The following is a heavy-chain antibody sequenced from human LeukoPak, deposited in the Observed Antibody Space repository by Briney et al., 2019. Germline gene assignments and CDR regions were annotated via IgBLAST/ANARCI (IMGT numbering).Heavy chain of an antibody. CDR2: INHSGST. V-gene: IGHV4-34*01. J-gene: IGHJ4*02. Sequence: PSETLSLTCAVYGGSFSGYYWSWIRQPPGKGLEWIGEINHSGSTNYNPSLKSRVTISVDTSKNQFSLKLSSVTAADTAVYYCASSSGYTSFDYWGQGTLVTVSS. CDR3: ASSSGYTSFDY. D-gene: IGHD3-22*01. CDR1: GGSFSGYY.